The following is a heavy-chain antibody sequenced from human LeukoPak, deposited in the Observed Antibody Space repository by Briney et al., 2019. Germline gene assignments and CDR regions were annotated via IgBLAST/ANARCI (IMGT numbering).Heavy chain of an antibody. J-gene: IGHJ4*02. V-gene: IGHV4-59*01. Sequence: SETLSLTCTVSSASISTYYWSWIRQPPGKGLEWIGYIYHSGTSNYNPSLKSRVTMSVDTSKSQFSLSLSSVTTADTAVYYCARASVAGTEFDYWGQGTLVTVSS. CDR3: ARASVAGTEFDY. D-gene: IGHD6-19*01. CDR1: SASISTYY. CDR2: IYHSGTS.